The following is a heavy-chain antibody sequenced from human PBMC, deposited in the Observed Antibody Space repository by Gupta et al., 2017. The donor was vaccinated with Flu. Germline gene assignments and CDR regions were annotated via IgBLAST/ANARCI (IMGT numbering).Heavy chain of an antibody. J-gene: IGHJ4*02. Sequence: QVQLVQSGAEVKKPGASVTVSCKASGYTVTSYHIHWVRQAPGQGLEWMGIINPSDDSTTYTQKVQGRVTLTRDTYTSTAYMDLSSLRSEDTAVYYCAKNLGRPGYSNTWLDHGGQVTMVTVSS. V-gene: IGHV1-46*01. CDR3: AKNLGRPGYSNTWLDH. CDR2: INPSDDST. CDR1: GYTVTSYH. D-gene: IGHD5-12*01.